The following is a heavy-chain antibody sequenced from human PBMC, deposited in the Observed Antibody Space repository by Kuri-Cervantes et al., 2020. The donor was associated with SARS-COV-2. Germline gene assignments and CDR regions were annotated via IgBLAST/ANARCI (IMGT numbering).Heavy chain of an antibody. Sequence: GESLKISCKGSGYSFTSYWIGWVRQMPGKGLEWRGIIYPGDSDTRYSPSFQGQVTISADKSISTAYLQWSSLKASDTAMYYCARTSTITTYYFGYWGQGTLVTVSS. CDR3: ARTSTITTYYFGY. D-gene: IGHD4/OR15-4a*01. CDR1: GYSFTSYW. J-gene: IGHJ4*02. V-gene: IGHV5-51*01. CDR2: IYPGDSDT.